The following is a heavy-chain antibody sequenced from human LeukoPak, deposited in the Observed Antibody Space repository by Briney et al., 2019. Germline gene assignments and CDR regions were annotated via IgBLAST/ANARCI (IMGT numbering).Heavy chain of an antibody. CDR2: IYTSGST. CDR1: GNSFGDYY. V-gene: IGHV4-4*07. D-gene: IGHD4-17*01. J-gene: IGHJ5*02. Sequence: SETLSLTCTVSGNSFGDYYWSWIRQPAGKGLEWIGRIYTSGSTTYNPSLKSRVTMSVDTSKSQFSLNLMSVTAADTAVYYCTRDTGTTGEVKFDPWGQGTLATVSS. CDR3: TRDTGTTGEVKFDP.